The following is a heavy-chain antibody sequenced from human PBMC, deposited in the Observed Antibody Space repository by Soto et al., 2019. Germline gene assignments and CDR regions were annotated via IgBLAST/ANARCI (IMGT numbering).Heavy chain of an antibody. CDR1: GGSLNRYY. J-gene: IGHJ4*02. CDR2: IHYSGNT. V-gene: IGHV4-59*12. D-gene: IGHD2-8*02. Sequence: ASENLSLPCTVSGGSLNRYYWSWVRQPPGKGLEWVGYIHYSGNTNYNPSLKSRVTISVDTSKNQFSLKLTSVTAADTAVYYCARDKITGRFDYWAQGTLVTVSS. CDR3: ARDKITGRFDY.